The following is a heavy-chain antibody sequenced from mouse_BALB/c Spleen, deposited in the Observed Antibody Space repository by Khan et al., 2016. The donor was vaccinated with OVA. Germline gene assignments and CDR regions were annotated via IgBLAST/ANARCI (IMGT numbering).Heavy chain of an antibody. D-gene: IGHD4-1*01. V-gene: IGHV5-6*01. CDR2: INSDGYYT. CDR1: GFTFSTYG. Sequence: EVELVESGGDLVKPGGSLRLSCAASGFTFSTYGMSWVRQFPDKRLEWVATINSDGYYTYYPDTLKGRFTISRNIAENTLYLQMSSLKSEDTAIYYCASHLTGSFAYWGQGTLVTVSA. J-gene: IGHJ3*01. CDR3: ASHLTGSFAY.